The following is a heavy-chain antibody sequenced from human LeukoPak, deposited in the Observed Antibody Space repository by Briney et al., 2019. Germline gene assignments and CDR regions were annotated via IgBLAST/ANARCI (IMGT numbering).Heavy chain of an antibody. CDR3: ARDSLARPLGY. D-gene: IGHD6-6*01. Sequence: GGSLRLSCAASGFTVSSNYMSWIRQAPGKGLEWVSYISSSGSTIYYADSVKGRFTISRDNAKNSLYLQMNSLRAEDTAVYYCARDSLARPLGYWGQGTLVTVSS. CDR2: ISSSGSTI. CDR1: GFTVSSNY. V-gene: IGHV3-11*01. J-gene: IGHJ4*02.